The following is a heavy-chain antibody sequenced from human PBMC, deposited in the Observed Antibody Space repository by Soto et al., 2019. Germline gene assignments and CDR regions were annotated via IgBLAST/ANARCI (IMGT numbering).Heavy chain of an antibody. J-gene: IGHJ4*02. CDR3: ARVCGLVKHDDFWSGYYDY. CDR1: GYTFTNNY. V-gene: IGHV1-46*04. D-gene: IGHD3-3*01. Sequence: QVQLVQSGAEVMKPGASVKISCKTSGYTFTNNYINWVRQAPGQGLEWVGLINPNGASTTYAQTLQGRVTMTRDTPTSTVYMGLSSPGSADTAVYYCARVCGLVKHDDFWSGYYDYWGQGTLVTVSS. CDR2: INPNGAST.